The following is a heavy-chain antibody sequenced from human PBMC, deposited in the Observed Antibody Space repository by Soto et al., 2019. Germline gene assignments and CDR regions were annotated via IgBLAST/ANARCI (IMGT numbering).Heavy chain of an antibody. CDR2: IKSKTEGGAT. CDR1: GFTFSNAW. J-gene: IGHJ4*02. CDR3: TTDLDGVVVAAIDY. Sequence: EVQLVESGGGLVKPGGSLRLSCAASGFTFSNAWMGWVRQAPGRGLEWVGRIKSKTEGGATDYAAPVQGRFTISRDDSKDTLYVQMNSLKTEDTAVYYCTTDLDGVVVAAIDYWGQGTLVTVSS. V-gene: IGHV3-15*01. D-gene: IGHD2-15*01.